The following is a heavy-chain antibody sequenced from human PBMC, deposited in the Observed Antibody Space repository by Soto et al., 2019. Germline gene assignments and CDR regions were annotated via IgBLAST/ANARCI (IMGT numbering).Heavy chain of an antibody. Sequence: GASVKVSCKASGFTFTSSAVQWVRQARGQRLEWIGWIVVGSGNTNYAQKFQERVTITRDMSTSTAYMELSSLRSEETAVYYCAAARITIFGVVMIGFDPWGQGALVTVYS. CDR2: IVVGSGNT. CDR3: AAARITIFGVVMIGFDP. J-gene: IGHJ5*02. V-gene: IGHV1-58*01. D-gene: IGHD3-3*01. CDR1: GFTFTSSA.